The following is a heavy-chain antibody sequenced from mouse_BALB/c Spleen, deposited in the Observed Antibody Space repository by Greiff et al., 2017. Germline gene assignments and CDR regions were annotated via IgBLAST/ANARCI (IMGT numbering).Heavy chain of an antibody. J-gene: IGHJ1*01. Sequence: EVKLKESGPSLVKPSQTLSLTCSVTGDSITSGYWNWIRKFPGNKLEYMGYISYSGSTYYNPSLKSRISITRDTSKNQYYLQLNSVTTEDTATYYCARYIHGSRFYWYFDVWGAGTTVTVSS. D-gene: IGHD1-1*01. V-gene: IGHV3-8*02. CDR1: GDSITSGY. CDR3: ARYIHGSRFYWYFDV. CDR2: ISYSGST.